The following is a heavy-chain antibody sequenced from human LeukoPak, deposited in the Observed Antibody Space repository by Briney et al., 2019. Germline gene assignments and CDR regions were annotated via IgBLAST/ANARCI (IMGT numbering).Heavy chain of an antibody. CDR2: IDDSGGST. V-gene: IGHV3-23*01. Sequence: GGSLRLSCAASGFTFSSYAMSWVRQAPGKGLEWVSVIDDSGGSTYYADSVRGRFTISRDNSKNTMYLQMNSLRAEDTAVYYCATSGFGSGSYYAAFDYWGQGTLVTVSS. D-gene: IGHD3-10*01. CDR1: GFTFSSYA. J-gene: IGHJ4*02. CDR3: ATSGFGSGSYYAAFDY.